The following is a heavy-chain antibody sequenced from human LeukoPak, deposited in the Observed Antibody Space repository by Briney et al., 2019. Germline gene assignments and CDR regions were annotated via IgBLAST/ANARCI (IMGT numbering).Heavy chain of an antibody. CDR3: VRHRQWLLFPDY. CDR2: IFYSGAT. V-gene: IGHV4-38-2*02. D-gene: IGHD6-19*01. CDR1: GYSISINYN. J-gene: IGHJ4*02. Sequence: SETLSLTCTVSGYSISINYNWGWIRQPPGKGLEWIGSIFYSGATYYSPSLKSRVTISVDTSKNQFSLKLSSMTAADTAVYYCVRHRQWLLFPDYWGQGTLVTVSS.